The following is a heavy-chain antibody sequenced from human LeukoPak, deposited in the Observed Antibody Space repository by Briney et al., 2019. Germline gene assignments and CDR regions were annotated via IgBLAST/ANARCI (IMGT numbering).Heavy chain of an antibody. CDR3: ARGVITGTTDLYY. D-gene: IGHD1-7*01. CDR1: EYTYTSYD. CDR2: MNPNSGNT. J-gene: IGHJ4*02. Sequence: ASVKVSCKPSEYTYTSYDINWVRQATGQGLEWMGWMNPNSGNTGYAQKFQGRVTMTRNTSISTAYMELSSLRSEDTAVYYCARGVITGTTDLYYWGQGTLVTVSS. V-gene: IGHV1-8*01.